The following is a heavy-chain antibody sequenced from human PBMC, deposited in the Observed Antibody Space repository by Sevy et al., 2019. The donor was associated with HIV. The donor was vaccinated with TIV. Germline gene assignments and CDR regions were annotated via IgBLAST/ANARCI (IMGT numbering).Heavy chain of an antibody. Sequence: GGSLRLSCAASGFTFSNYYMNSVRQGPGKGLVWVARLNGDGSDINYADSVRGRFTISRDNTKNTLYLQMSSLRGEDTAVYYCFVRIRDSSEIDYWGQGTLVTVSS. CDR1: GFTFSNYY. D-gene: IGHD6-6*01. CDR3: FVRIRDSSEIDY. CDR2: LNGDGSDI. V-gene: IGHV3-74*01. J-gene: IGHJ4*02.